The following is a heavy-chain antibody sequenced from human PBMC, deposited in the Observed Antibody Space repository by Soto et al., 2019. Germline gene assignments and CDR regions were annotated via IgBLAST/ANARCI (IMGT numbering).Heavy chain of an antibody. Sequence: SVKVSCKASGGTFSSYAISWVRQAPGQGLEWMGGIIPIFGTANYAQKFQGRVTITADESTSTAYMELSSLRSEDTAVYYCGRGSWNSRRYSSSWHWFDPWGQGTLVTVSS. CDR2: IIPIFGTA. D-gene: IGHD6-13*01. V-gene: IGHV1-69*13. J-gene: IGHJ5*02. CDR3: GRGSWNSRRYSSSWHWFDP. CDR1: GGTFSSYA.